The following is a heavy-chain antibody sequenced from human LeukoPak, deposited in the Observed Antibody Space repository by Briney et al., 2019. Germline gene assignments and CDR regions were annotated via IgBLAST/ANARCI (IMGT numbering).Heavy chain of an antibody. J-gene: IGHJ4*02. CDR2: IYYSGSI. CDR3: ARENPSGYYNRPIDY. V-gene: IGHV4-59*01. CDR1: GASLSSYY. Sequence: PSETLSLTCTVSGASLSSYYWSWIRQPAGKGLEWIGDIYYSGSIKYNPSLKSRVTMSVDTSKNQFSLKLSSVTAADTAIYYCARENPSGYYNRPIDYWGQGTLVTVSS. D-gene: IGHD3-22*01.